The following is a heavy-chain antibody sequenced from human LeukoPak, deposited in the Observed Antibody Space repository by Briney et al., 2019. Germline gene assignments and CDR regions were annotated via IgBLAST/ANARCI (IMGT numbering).Heavy chain of an antibody. Sequence: SETLSLTCTVSGGSISSYYWSWIRQPPGKGLEWIGYIYYSGSTNYNPSLKSRVTISVDRSKNQFSLKLSSVTAADTAVYYCARGVVPAAMGFDPWGQGTLVTVSS. J-gene: IGHJ5*02. CDR1: GGSISSYY. CDR2: IYYSGST. CDR3: ARGVVPAAMGFDP. V-gene: IGHV4-59*12. D-gene: IGHD2-2*01.